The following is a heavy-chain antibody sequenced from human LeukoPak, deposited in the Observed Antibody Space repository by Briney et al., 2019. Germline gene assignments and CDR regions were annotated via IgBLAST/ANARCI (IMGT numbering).Heavy chain of an antibody. CDR2: INPNSGGT. CDR1: GYTFTGYY. V-gene: IGHV1-2*04. Sequence: ASVKVSCKASGYTFTGYYMHWVRQAPGQGLEWMGWINPNSGGTNYAQKFQGWVTMTRDTSTSTAYMELSSLRFEDTAVYYCARVRSGTYVSWFDPWGQGTLVTVSS. J-gene: IGHJ5*02. D-gene: IGHD1-26*01. CDR3: ARVRSGTYVSWFDP.